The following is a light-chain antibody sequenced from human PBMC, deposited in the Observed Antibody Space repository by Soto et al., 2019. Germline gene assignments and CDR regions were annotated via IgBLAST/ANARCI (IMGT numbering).Light chain of an antibody. J-gene: IGLJ1*01. Sequence: QSVLTQPASVSGSPGQSITISCTGTSGDIGSYNRVSWYQQHPGKAPKLIIYEVTDRPSGVSNRFSGSKSGNTASLTISGLQAEDEAEYYCATWDDRLYACVFGPGTKVTVL. CDR1: SGDIGSYNR. V-gene: IGLV2-14*01. CDR3: ATWDDRLYACV. CDR2: EVT.